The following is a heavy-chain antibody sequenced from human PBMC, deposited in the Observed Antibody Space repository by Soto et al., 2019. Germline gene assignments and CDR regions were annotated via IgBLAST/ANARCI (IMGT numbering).Heavy chain of an antibody. V-gene: IGHV1-24*01. Sequence: GASVKVSCKVSGYTLTELSMHWVRQAPGKGLEWMGGFDPEDGETIYAQKFQGRVTMTEDTSTDTAYIELSSLRSEDTAVYYCATDRRGYSYRMFDPWGQGTLVTVSS. CDR3: ATDRRGYSYRMFDP. CDR1: GYTLTELS. CDR2: FDPEDGET. J-gene: IGHJ5*02. D-gene: IGHD5-18*01.